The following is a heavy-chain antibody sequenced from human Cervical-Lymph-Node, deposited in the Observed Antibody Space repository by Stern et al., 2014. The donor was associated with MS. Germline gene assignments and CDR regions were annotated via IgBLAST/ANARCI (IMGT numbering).Heavy chain of an antibody. CDR2: ASYDGNK. J-gene: IGHJ3*01. CDR1: GFRFSDYA. D-gene: IGHD3-10*01. Sequence: DQLVESGGGVVQPGRSLRPSWGPSGFRFSDYAVPWVRQAPGKGLGWVAVASYDGNKYSADSVKGRFTVSRDNSKNALYLQMNSLRTEDTAVYYCARDRGIDDAFDLWGQGTMVTVSA. CDR3: ARDRGIDDAFDL. V-gene: IGHV3-30*17.